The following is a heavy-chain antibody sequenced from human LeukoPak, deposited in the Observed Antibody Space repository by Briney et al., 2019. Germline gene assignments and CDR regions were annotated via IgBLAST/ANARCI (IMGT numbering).Heavy chain of an antibody. V-gene: IGHV4-34*01. CDR2: INHSGST. Sequence: SETLSLTCAVNGGSFSGYYWSSIRQPRGKGLEWIGEINHSGSTNYKPSLKSRVTISVDTSKNQFSLKLSSVTAADTAVYYCARSGYGSGRGRRFLDYWGQGTLVTVSS. CDR1: GGSFSGYY. CDR3: ARSGYGSGRGRRFLDY. J-gene: IGHJ4*02. D-gene: IGHD3-10*01.